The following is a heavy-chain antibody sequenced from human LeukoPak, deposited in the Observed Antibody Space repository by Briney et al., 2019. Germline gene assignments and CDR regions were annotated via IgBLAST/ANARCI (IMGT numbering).Heavy chain of an antibody. D-gene: IGHD2-15*01. V-gene: IGHV4-61*01. CDR1: GGSISSGSYY. CDR2: IYYSGST. CDR3: ARGGDATPESLPFDY. J-gene: IGHJ4*02. Sequence: SQTLSLTCTVSGGSISSGSYYWSWIWQPPGKGLEWIGYIYYSGSTNYNPSLKSRVTISVDTSKNQFSLKLSSVTAADTAVYYCARGGDATPESLPFDYWGQGTLVTVSS.